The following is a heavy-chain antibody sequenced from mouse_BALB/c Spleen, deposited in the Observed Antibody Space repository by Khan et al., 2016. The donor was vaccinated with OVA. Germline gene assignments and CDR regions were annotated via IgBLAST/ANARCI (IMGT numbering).Heavy chain of an antibody. V-gene: IGHV2-2*02. CDR3: ARRGYDYGRGALFAY. J-gene: IGHJ3*01. CDR1: GFSLNNYS. CDR2: IWSAGST. Sequence: QVQLKESGPGLVQHSQSLSITCTVSGFSLNNYSVHWVRQSPGKGLEWLGVIWSAGSTDYNAAFISRLTISKDNSRSQVFFKMYSLQPNDTAIYYCARRGYDYGRGALFAYWGQGTLVTVSA. D-gene: IGHD2-4*01.